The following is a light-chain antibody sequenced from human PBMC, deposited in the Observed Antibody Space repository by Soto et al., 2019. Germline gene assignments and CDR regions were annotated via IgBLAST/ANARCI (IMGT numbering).Light chain of an antibody. CDR3: QSYDSSLSGYV. Sequence: QSVLTQPPSVSGAPGQRVTISCTGSSSNIGAGYDVHWYQQLPGTAPKLLIYGNSNRPSGVPDRSSGSKSGTLASLAITGLQAEDEADYYCQSYDSSLSGYVFGTGTKVTVL. J-gene: IGLJ1*01. CDR1: SSNIGAGYD. CDR2: GNS. V-gene: IGLV1-40*01.